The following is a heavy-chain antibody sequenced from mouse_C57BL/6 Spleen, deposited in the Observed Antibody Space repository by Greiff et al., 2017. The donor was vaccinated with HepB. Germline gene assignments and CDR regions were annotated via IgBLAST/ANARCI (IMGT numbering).Heavy chain of an antibody. CDR1: GYTFTSYW. J-gene: IGHJ3*01. V-gene: IGHV1-50*01. CDR2: IDPSDSYT. CDR3: ARGETAQAFAY. D-gene: IGHD3-2*02. Sequence: QVQLQQPGAELVKPGASVKLSCKASGYTFTSYWMQWVKQRPGQGLEWIGEIDPSDSYTNYNQKFKGKATLTVDTSSSTAYMQLSSLTSEDSAVYYCARGETAQAFAYWGQGTLVTVSA.